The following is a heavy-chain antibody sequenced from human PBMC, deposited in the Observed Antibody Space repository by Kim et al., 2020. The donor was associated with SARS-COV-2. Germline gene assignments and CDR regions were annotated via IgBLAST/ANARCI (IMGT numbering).Heavy chain of an antibody. D-gene: IGHD3-3*01. CDR2: ISSDGTIQ. Sequence: GGSLRLSCATSGFTFSRYALHWVRQPPGRGLEWVAVISSDGTIQHYVDSVKGRFTISRDNSENTIFLQMNSLTPDDTAVYYCARRDVWSTYPFDHWGQGT. J-gene: IGHJ4*02. V-gene: IGHV3-30-3*01. CDR1: GFTFSRYA. CDR3: ARRDVWSTYPFDH.